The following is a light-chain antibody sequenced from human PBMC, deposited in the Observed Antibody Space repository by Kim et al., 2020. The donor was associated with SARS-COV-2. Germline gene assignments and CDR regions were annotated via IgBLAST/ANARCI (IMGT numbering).Light chain of an antibody. CDR2: GAS. CDR3: QQYGSSQT. Sequence: LSPGERATLSCRASQSVSSSYLAWYQQKPGQAPRLLIYGASSRATGIPDRFSGSGSGTDFTLTISRLEPEDFAVYYCQQYGSSQTFGQGTKVEIK. J-gene: IGKJ1*01. CDR1: QSVSSSY. V-gene: IGKV3-20*01.